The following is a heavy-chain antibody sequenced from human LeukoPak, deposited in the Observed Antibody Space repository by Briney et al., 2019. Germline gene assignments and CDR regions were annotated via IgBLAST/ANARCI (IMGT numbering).Heavy chain of an antibody. Sequence: SETLSLTCAVSGYSISSGYYWGWIRQPPGKGLEWIGSIYHSGSTYYNPSLKSRVTISVDTSKNQFSLKLSSVTAADTAVYYCARDGGGYYDSSGPIDAFDIWGQGTMVTVSS. V-gene: IGHV4-38-2*02. CDR3: ARDGGGYYDSSGPIDAFDI. CDR2: IYHSGST. CDR1: GYSISSGYY. D-gene: IGHD3-22*01. J-gene: IGHJ3*02.